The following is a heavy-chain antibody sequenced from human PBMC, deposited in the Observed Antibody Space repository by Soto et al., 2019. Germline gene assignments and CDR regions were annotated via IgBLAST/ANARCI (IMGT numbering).Heavy chain of an antibody. CDR2: ISSSSSYI. D-gene: IGHD2-2*01. CDR1: GFTFSSYS. J-gene: IGHJ3*02. Sequence: TGGSLRLSCAASGFTFSSYSMNWVRQAPGKGLEWVSSISSSSSYIYYADSVKGRFTISRDNAKNSLYLQMNSLRAEDTAVYYCARVRLRQYQLLHDAFDIWGQGTMVTVSS. CDR3: ARVRLRQYQLLHDAFDI. V-gene: IGHV3-21*01.